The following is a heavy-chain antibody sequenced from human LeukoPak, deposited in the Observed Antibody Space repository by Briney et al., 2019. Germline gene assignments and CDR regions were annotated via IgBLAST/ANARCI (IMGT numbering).Heavy chain of an antibody. CDR1: GGSFSGYY. D-gene: IGHD3-9*01. V-gene: IGHV4-34*01. CDR3: ARSLSYDILTGYSKSFDY. J-gene: IGHJ4*02. CDR2: INHSGST. Sequence: NSSETLSLTCAVYGGSFSGYYWSWIRQPPGKGLEWIGEINHSGSTNYNPSLKSRVTISVDTSKNQFSLKLSSVTAADTAAYYCARSLSYDILTGYSKSFDYWGQGTLVTVSS.